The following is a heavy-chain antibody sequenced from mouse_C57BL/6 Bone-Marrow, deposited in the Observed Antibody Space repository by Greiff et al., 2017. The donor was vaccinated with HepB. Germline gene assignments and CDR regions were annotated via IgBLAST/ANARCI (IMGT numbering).Heavy chain of an antibody. CDR3: ARHGNWDGFAY. CDR2: ISNGGGST. CDR1: GFTFSDYY. J-gene: IGHJ3*01. D-gene: IGHD4-1*01. V-gene: IGHV5-12*01. Sequence: EVKLVESGGGLVQPGGSLKLSCAASGFTFSDYYMYWVRQTPEKRLEWVAYISNGGGSTYYPDTVKGRFTISRDNAKNTLYLQMSRLKSEDTAMYYCARHGNWDGFAYWGQGTLVTVSA.